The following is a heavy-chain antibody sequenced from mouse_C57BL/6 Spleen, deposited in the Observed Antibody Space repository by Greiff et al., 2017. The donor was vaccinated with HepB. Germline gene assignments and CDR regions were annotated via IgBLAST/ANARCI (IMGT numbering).Heavy chain of an antibody. CDR2: IDPTDSET. Sequence: QVQLQQPGAELVRPGSSVKMSCKASGYTFTSYWMHWVKQRPIQGLEWIGNIDPTDSETHYNQKFKNKATLTVDKSSSTAYMKLSSLTSEDSSVYYCARDWGFDDWGQGTTLTVSS. V-gene: IGHV1-52*01. CDR1: GYTFTSYW. J-gene: IGHJ2*01. CDR3: ARDWGFDD.